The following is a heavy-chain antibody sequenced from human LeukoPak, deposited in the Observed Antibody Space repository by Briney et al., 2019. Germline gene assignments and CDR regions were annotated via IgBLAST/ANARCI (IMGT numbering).Heavy chain of an antibody. V-gene: IGHV1-2*06. J-gene: IGHJ4*02. Sequence: ASVKVSCKASGYTFTGYYMHWVRQAPGQGLEWMGRINPNSGGTNYAQKFQGRVTMTWDTSISTAYMELSRLRSDDTAVYYCARDPDYGDYAFTNDYWGQGTLVTVSS. D-gene: IGHD4-17*01. CDR1: GYTFTGYY. CDR3: ARDPDYGDYAFTNDY. CDR2: INPNSGGT.